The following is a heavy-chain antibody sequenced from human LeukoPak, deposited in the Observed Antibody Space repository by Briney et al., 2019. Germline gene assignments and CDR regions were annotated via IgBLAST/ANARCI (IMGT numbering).Heavy chain of an antibody. D-gene: IGHD3-16*01. CDR2: IYSNGST. V-gene: IGHV3-53*01. Sequence: GGSLRLSCAASGFTISSNYMTWVRQAPGRGVQWVSVIYSNGSTFYADSVKGRFTISRDSSKNTLYLQMNSLRAEDTAVYYCARDHRIGGSWGQGTLVTVSS. CDR1: GFTISSNY. J-gene: IGHJ4*02. CDR3: ARDHRIGGS.